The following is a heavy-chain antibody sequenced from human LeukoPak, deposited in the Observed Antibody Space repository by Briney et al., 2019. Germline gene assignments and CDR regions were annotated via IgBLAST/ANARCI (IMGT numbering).Heavy chain of an antibody. CDR2: INPNSGDT. Sequence: ASVKVSSKASGYIFSDYYMYWVRQAPGQGLEWMGWINPNSGDTNSAENFQGRVTMTRDTSISTAYMELSSLRSDDTAVYYCARGNSAWYPDYWGQGTPVTVSS. CDR3: ARGNSAWYPDY. D-gene: IGHD6-19*01. J-gene: IGHJ4*02. CDR1: GYIFSDYY. V-gene: IGHV1-2*02.